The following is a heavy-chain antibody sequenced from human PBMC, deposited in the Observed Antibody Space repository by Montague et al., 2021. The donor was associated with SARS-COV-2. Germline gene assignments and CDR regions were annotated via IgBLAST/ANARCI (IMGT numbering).Heavy chain of an antibody. CDR2: INHSGSP. J-gene: IGHJ4*02. CDR3: ARGFRTVEMPTISFDY. D-gene: IGHD5-24*01. V-gene: IGHV4-34*01. CDR1: GESVSGFY. Sequence: SETLSLTCAVYGESVSGFYWGWIRQPPGEGPEWLGEINHSGSPNYSPSLKSRVTMSLDTSKNQFSLKLSSVTAADTAVYFCARGFRTVEMPTISFDYWGQGTLVTVSS.